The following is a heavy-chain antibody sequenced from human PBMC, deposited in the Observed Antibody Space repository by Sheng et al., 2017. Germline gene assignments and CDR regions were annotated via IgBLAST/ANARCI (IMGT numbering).Heavy chain of an antibody. D-gene: IGHD6-6*01. CDR1: GYTFGSYG. V-gene: IGHV1-18*01. J-gene: IGHJ3*02. CDR2: IRPDKGDT. CDR3: AKESISARPFDALEI. Sequence: QALLVQSGSEVRKPGASVKVSCKASGYTFGSYGINWVRQAPGQGLEWMGRIRPDKGDTHYSQKFQGRLSMTADTSTDTVSMELTTLRTDDTATYYCAKESISARPFDALEIWGQGTRVTVS.